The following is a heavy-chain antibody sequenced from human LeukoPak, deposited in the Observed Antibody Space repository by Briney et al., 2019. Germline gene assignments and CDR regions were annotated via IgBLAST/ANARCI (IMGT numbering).Heavy chain of an antibody. V-gene: IGHV1-18*04. D-gene: IGHD2-21*02. J-gene: IGHJ4*02. CDR3: ARVRGTALTAYPGYFDY. CDR1: GYTFNSYG. Sequence: ASVKVSCKASGYTFNSYGISWVRQAPGQGLEWMEWISIYTGNTKYGEKFQGRATMTRDTSTSTAYLEVRSLSSDDTAVYYCARVRGTALTAYPGYFDYWGQGTLVTVSS. CDR2: ISIYTGNT.